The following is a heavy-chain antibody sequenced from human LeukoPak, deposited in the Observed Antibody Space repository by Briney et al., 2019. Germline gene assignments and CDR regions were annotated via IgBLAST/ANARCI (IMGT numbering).Heavy chain of an antibody. J-gene: IGHJ4*02. V-gene: IGHV3-53*01. CDR3: ASWVAVAASGGYFDY. CDR2: IYSGGST. Sequence: GGSLRLSCAASGFTVSSNYMSWVRQAPGKGLEWVSVIYSGGSTYYADSVKGRFTISRDNSKNTLYLQMNSLRAEDTAVYYCASWVAVAASGGYFDYWGQGTLVTVSS. CDR1: GFTVSSNY. D-gene: IGHD6-19*01.